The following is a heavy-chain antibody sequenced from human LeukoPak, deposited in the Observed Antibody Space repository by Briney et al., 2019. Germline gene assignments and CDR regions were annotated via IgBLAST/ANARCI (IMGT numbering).Heavy chain of an antibody. D-gene: IGHD6-19*01. V-gene: IGHV1-18*04. J-gene: IGHJ4*02. CDR2: ISAYNGNT. CDR1: GYTFTGYY. Sequence: ASVKVSCKASGYTFTGYYMHWVRQAPGQGLEWMGWISAYNGNTNYAQKLQGRVTMTTDTSTSTAYMELRSLRSDDTAVYYCARVGAEYSSGWYLMPVYYFDYWGQGTLVTVSS. CDR3: ARVGAEYSSGWYLMPVYYFDY.